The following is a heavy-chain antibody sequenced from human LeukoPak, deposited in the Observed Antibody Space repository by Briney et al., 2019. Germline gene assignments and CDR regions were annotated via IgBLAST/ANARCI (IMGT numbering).Heavy chain of an antibody. CDR2: IIPIFGTA. CDR3: ARDWCTSCYDD. Sequence: SSVTVSCKASGGIFISYAISGVRQAPGQGLEWMGGIIPIFGTANYAQKLQGRVTITADESTSTAYMYLSRPRSEDGSVYYCARDWCTSCYDDRGQGALVTASS. CDR1: GGIFISYA. V-gene: IGHV1-69*01. D-gene: IGHD2-2*01. J-gene: IGHJ4*02.